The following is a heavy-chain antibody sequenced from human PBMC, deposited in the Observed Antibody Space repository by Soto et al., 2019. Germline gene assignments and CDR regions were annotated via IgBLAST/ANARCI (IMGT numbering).Heavy chain of an antibody. D-gene: IGHD2-15*01. CDR1: GGSISSYY. CDR2: IYYSGST. J-gene: IGHJ4*02. Sequence: QVQLQESGPGLVKPSETLSLTCTVSGGSISSYYWSWIRQPPGKGLEWIGYIYYSGSTNYNPSLKSRVTISVDTSKNQFSLKLSSVTAADTAVYYCARKYCSGGSCYQFDYWGQGTLVTVSS. V-gene: IGHV4-59*08. CDR3: ARKYCSGGSCYQFDY.